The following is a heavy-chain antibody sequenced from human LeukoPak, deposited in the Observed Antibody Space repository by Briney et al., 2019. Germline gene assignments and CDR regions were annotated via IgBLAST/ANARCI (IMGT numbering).Heavy chain of an antibody. Sequence: SETLSLTCGVYGGSFRGYYWSWMRQPPGRGLEWIGYIDHSGSTYYNPSLKSRVTISVDRSKNQFSLKLSPVPAADTAVSYCAPVVPAAILSLDNWFDPWGQGTLVTVSS. J-gene: IGHJ5*02. V-gene: IGHV4-34*01. CDR3: APVVPAAILSLDNWFDP. CDR1: GGSFRGYY. D-gene: IGHD2-2*02. CDR2: IDHSGST.